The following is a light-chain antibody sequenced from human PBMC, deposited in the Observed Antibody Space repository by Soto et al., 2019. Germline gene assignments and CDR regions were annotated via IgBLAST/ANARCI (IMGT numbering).Light chain of an antibody. CDR1: SSDVGSYNL. Sequence: QSAQTQPASESRSPGQSITISCTGTSSDVGSYNLVSWYQQHPGIAPKLMLYEGSKRPSGVSNRFSGSKSGNTASLTISGLQAEDEPDYYCCSYAGSRTYVFGTGTKVTLL. V-gene: IGLV2-23*01. J-gene: IGLJ1*01. CDR2: EGS. CDR3: CSYAGSRTYV.